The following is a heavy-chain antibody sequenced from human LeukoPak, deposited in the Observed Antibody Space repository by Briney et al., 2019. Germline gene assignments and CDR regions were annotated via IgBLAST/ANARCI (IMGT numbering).Heavy chain of an antibody. CDR3: AKKGYYDGSGYYMYYFNH. V-gene: IGHV3-23*01. CDR2: ISGSGGTA. D-gene: IGHD3-22*01. J-gene: IGHJ4*02. Sequence: GGSLRLSCAASGFTFSIYAMSWVRQAPGKGLEWVSAISGSGGTAYYADSVKGRFTISRDNSKNTLYLQMNSLRAEDTAVYYCAKKGYYDGSGYYMYYFNHWGQGTLVTVSS. CDR1: GFTFSIYA.